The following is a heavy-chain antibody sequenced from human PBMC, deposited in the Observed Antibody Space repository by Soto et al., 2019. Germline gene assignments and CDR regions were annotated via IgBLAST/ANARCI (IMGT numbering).Heavy chain of an antibody. CDR1: GFSVNDNY. CDR2: IFTRGTA. V-gene: IGHV3-53*01. D-gene: IGHD3-22*01. CDR3: TKLWGYYFES. Sequence: GGSLRLSCRASGFSVNDNYMAWVRQAPGKSPEWVAVIFTRGTAHYADSVTGRFTFSRDNSKRTLNLQLNNLRAEDTAVYYCTKLWGYYFESWGQGTLVTVSS. J-gene: IGHJ4*02.